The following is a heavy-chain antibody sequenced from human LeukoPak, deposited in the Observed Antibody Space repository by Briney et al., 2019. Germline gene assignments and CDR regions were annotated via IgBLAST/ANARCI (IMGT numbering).Heavy chain of an antibody. CDR1: GFTFSSYG. Sequence: LSGGSLRLSCAASGFTFSSYGMHWVRQAPGKGLEWVAVISYDGSNQYYADSVKGRITISRDNSKNTLYLQMNSLRAEDTAVYYCAREGHSSGWYPFDYWGQGTLVTVSS. V-gene: IGHV3-30*03. J-gene: IGHJ4*02. CDR3: AREGHSSGWYPFDY. D-gene: IGHD6-19*01. CDR2: ISYDGSNQ.